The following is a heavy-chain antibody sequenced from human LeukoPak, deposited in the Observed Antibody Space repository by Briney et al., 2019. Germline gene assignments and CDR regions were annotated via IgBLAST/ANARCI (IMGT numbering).Heavy chain of an antibody. Sequence: GGSLRLSCAASGFTFNSHAMHWVRQAPGKGLEWVAVISSDGSNKYYADSVKGRFTISRDNSKNTLYLQMNSLRAEDTAVYYCAKAYCSSTSCYTTGYLDYWGQGTLVTVSS. CDR3: AKAYCSSTSCYTTGYLDY. J-gene: IGHJ4*02. CDR2: ISSDGSNK. CDR1: GFTFNSHA. V-gene: IGHV3-30-3*01. D-gene: IGHD2-2*02.